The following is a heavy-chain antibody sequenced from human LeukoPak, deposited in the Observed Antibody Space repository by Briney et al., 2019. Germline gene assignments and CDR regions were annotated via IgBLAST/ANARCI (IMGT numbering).Heavy chain of an antibody. CDR2: INQDGGGK. CDR3: AREGPPPGLLEP. CDR1: GFTFKSYW. Sequence: GGSLRLSCAASGFTFKSYWMSWVRRAPGRGLECVANINQDGGGKYYVDSVRGRFTISRDNAKNAIYLQMNSLRVDDTAVYYCAREGPPPGLLEPWGQGILVTVSS. D-gene: IGHD3-16*01. V-gene: IGHV3-7*01. J-gene: IGHJ5*02.